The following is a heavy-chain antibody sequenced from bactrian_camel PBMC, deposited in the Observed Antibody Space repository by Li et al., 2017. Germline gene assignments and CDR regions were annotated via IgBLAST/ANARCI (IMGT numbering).Heavy chain of an antibody. Sequence: HVQLVESGGGLVQAGGSLRLSCAASGYIIKNYCMGWFRQTPTAANREGLVSIATDGSTNYADSVKGRFTISKDYAKNTLSLRMHDLRPEDSGRYYCGADIRNEFCNWLRESTQFSARGQGTQVTVSS. CDR1: GYIIKNYC. V-gene: IGHV3S53*01. CDR2: IATDGST. D-gene: IGHD1*01. CDR3: GADIRNEFCNWLRESTQFSA. J-gene: IGHJ4*01.